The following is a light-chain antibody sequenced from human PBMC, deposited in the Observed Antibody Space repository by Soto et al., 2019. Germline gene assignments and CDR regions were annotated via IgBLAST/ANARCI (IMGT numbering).Light chain of an antibody. CDR3: QQRSNWPPLT. Sequence: EIVLTQSPATLSLSPGERATLSCRASQSVSSYLAWYQQKPGQAPRLLRYDASNRATGIPARFSGSWSGTDFTLTISSLEHEDVAVYYCQQRSNWPPLTFGGGTKVEIK. V-gene: IGKV3-11*01. J-gene: IGKJ4*01. CDR2: DAS. CDR1: QSVSSY.